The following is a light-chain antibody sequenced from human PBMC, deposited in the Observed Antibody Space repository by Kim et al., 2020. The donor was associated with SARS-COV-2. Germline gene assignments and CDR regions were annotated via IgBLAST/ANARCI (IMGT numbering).Light chain of an antibody. CDR3: QYYDNWWT. CDR1: QNIRNY. J-gene: IGKJ1*01. Sequence: EIVMTQSPATLSVSPGERATLSCRASQNIRNYLAWYQQKPGQTPRLLIYGASTRATGIPARFSGSGSGTEFTLTISSLQSEDFAVYYCQYYDNWWTFGQGTKVEIK. CDR2: GAS. V-gene: IGKV3-15*01.